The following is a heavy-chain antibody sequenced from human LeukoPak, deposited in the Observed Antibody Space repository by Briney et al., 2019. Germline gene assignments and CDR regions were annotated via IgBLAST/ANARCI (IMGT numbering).Heavy chain of an antibody. CDR3: AKATRSYYFDY. CDR2: ISGSGGRT. CDR1: GFTFSSYA. J-gene: IGHJ4*02. V-gene: IGHV3-23*01. Sequence: LPGGSLRLSCAASGFTFSSYAMSWVRQAPGKGLEWVSAISGSGGRTYYEDSVKGRFTISRDNSKNTLYLQMNSLRAEDTAVYYCAKATRSYYFDYWGQGTLVTVSS.